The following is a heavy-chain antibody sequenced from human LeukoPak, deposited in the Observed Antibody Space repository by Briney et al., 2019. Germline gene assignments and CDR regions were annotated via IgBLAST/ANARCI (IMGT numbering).Heavy chain of an antibody. CDR3: AKDRYSGSYHFDY. J-gene: IGHJ4*02. Sequence: PGGSLRLSCAASGFTFSSYGMHWVRQAPGKGLEWVAFIRYDGSNKYCADSVKGRFTISRDNSKNTLYLQMNSLRAEDTAVYYCAKDRYSGSYHFDYWGQGTLVTVSS. CDR1: GFTFSSYG. V-gene: IGHV3-30*02. D-gene: IGHD1-26*01. CDR2: IRYDGSNK.